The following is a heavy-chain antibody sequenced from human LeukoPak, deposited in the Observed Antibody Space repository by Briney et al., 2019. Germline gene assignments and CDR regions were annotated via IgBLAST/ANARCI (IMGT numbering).Heavy chain of an antibody. J-gene: IGHJ6*03. V-gene: IGHV4-4*07. D-gene: IGHD3-10*01. CDR1: GGSISSYY. CDR2: IYTSGST. Sequence: SETLSLTCTVSGGSISSYYWSWIRQPAGKGLEWIGRIYTSGSTNYNPSLKSRVTMSVDTSKNQFSLKLSSVTAADTAVYYCARDHGSGRDYYYYMDVWGKGTTVTISS. CDR3: ARDHGSGRDYYYYMDV.